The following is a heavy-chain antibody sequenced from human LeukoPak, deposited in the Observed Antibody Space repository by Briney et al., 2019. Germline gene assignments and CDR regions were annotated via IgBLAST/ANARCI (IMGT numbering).Heavy chain of an antibody. J-gene: IGHJ6*02. CDR2: IYYSGST. V-gene: IGHV4-59*01. CDR3: ARVEHSSGWYYYYGMDV. D-gene: IGHD6-19*01. Sequence: PSETLSLTCTVSVGSIISYYWSWIRQPPGKGREWIGYIYYSGSTNYNPSLKSRVTISVDTSKNQFSLKLSSVTAADTAVYYCARVEHSSGWYYYYGMDVWGQGTTVTVSS. CDR1: VGSIISYY.